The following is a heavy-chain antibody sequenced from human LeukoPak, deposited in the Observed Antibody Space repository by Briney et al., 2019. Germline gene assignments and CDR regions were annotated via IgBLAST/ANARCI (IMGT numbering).Heavy chain of an antibody. Sequence: ASVKVSCKASGYTFTSYGISWVRQAPGQGLEWMGWISAYNGNTNYAQKLQGRVTMTTDTSTSTAYMELRSLRSDDTAVYYCARDRTREQWLLAGNYYYYHGMDVWGQGTTVTVSS. V-gene: IGHV1-18*01. J-gene: IGHJ6*02. CDR3: ARDRTREQWLLAGNYYYYHGMDV. D-gene: IGHD6-19*01. CDR1: GYTFTSYG. CDR2: ISAYNGNT.